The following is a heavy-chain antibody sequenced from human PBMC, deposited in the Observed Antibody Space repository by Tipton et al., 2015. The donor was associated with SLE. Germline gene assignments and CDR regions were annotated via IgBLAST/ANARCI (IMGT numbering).Heavy chain of an antibody. CDR2: ISYDGSNK. V-gene: IGHV3-30*03. Sequence: RSLRLSCAASGFTFSSYSMNWVRQAPGKGLEWVAVISYDGSNKYYTDSVKGRFTISRDNSKNTLYLQMISLRVEDTAVYYCAREGMHRYFDLWGRGTLVTVSS. J-gene: IGHJ2*01. CDR1: GFTFSSYS. CDR3: AREGMHRYFDL.